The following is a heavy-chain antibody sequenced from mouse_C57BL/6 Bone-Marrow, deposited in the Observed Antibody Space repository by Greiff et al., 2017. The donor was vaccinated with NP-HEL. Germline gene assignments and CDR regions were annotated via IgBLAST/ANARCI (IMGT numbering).Heavy chain of an antibody. D-gene: IGHD2-3*01. CDR2: IDPSDSET. CDR1: GFTFTSYW. CDR3: ARVSDGYYPAWFAY. V-gene: IGHV1-52*01. Sequence: QVQLQQPGAELVRPGSSVKLSCKASGFTFTSYWMHWVKQRPIQGLEWIGNIDPSDSETHYNKKFKDKATLTVDKSSSTAYMQLSSLTSEDSAVYDCARVSDGYYPAWFAYWGQGTLVTVSA. J-gene: IGHJ3*01.